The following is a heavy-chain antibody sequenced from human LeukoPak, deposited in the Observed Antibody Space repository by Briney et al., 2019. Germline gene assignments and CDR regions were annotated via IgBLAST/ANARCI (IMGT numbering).Heavy chain of an antibody. V-gene: IGHV1-2*02. CDR1: GYTFTGYY. Sequence: ASVKVSCKASGYTFTGYYMHWVRQAPGQGLEWMGWINPNSGGTNYAQKFQGRVTMTRDTSISTAYMELSRLRSDDTAVYYCARDLKRGYSSGRYSWGTGSSNDYWGQGTLVTVSS. CDR2: INPNSGGT. D-gene: IGHD6-19*01. J-gene: IGHJ4*02. CDR3: ARDLKRGYSSGRYSWGTGSSNDY.